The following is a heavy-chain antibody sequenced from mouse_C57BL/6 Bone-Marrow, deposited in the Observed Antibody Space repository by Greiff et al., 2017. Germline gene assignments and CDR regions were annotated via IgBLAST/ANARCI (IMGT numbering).Heavy chain of an antibody. CDR2: ILPGSGST. Sequence: QVQLQQSGAELMKPGASVKLSCKATGYTFTAYWIEWVKQRPGHGLEWIGEILPGSGSTNYNVKFKGKATFTADTSSTPSYMQLSSLTTEDSAIYYCFYGSSFDYWGQGTTLTVSS. D-gene: IGHD1-1*01. V-gene: IGHV1-9*01. CDR1: GYTFTAYW. CDR3: FYGSSFDY. J-gene: IGHJ2*01.